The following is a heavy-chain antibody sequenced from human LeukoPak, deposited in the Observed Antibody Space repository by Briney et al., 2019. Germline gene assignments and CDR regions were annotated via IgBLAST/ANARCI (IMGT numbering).Heavy chain of an antibody. V-gene: IGHV1-2*02. J-gene: IGHJ4*02. CDR3: ARDRPERGRGYCPNGVCYSSTEDYFDY. D-gene: IGHD2-8*01. Sequence: ASVKVSCKASGYTFTAFYMHWVRQAPGQGLEWMGWINPNSGGTNYAQKFQARVTMTRDTSMSTAYMELSRLRSDDTAVYYCARDRPERGRGYCPNGVCYSSTEDYFDYWGQGTLVTVSS. CDR1: GYTFTAFY. CDR2: INPNSGGT.